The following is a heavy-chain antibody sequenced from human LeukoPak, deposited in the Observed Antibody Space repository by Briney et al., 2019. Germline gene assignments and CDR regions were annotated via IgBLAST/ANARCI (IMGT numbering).Heavy chain of an antibody. CDR1: GYTFSSYD. J-gene: IGHJ6*03. CDR3: ARAAGGTRNYYMDV. CDR2: MNPSSGNT. Sequence: GASVKLSCKASGYTFSSYDVNWVRQATGQGLEWMGGMNPSSGNTGYAQKFQGRVTIIRNTSISTAYMELSSLRSEDTAVYYCARAAGGTRNYYMDVWAKGTTVTVSS. V-gene: IGHV1-8*01. D-gene: IGHD3-16*01.